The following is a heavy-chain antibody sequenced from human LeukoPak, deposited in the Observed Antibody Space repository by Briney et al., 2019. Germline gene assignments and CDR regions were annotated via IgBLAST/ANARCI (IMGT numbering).Heavy chain of an antibody. CDR2: IYHSGST. J-gene: IGHJ4*02. CDR3: ARGRAARRVVDY. V-gene: IGHV4-39*07. D-gene: IGHD6-6*01. CDR1: GGSISSNTYF. Sequence: SETLSLTCTVSGGSISSNTYFWDWIRQPPGKGLEWIGTIYHSGSTNYNPSLKSRVTISVDTSKNQFSLKLSSVTAADTAVYYCARGRAARRVVDYWGQGTLVTVSS.